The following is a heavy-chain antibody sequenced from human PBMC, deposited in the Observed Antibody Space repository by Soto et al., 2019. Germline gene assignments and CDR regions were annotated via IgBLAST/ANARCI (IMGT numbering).Heavy chain of an antibody. CDR3: AKDVLHNWNQPDVDY. CDR1: GFTFSSYA. J-gene: IGHJ4*02. CDR2: ISGSGGST. Sequence: EVQLLESGGGLVQPGGSLRLSCAASGFTFSSYAMSWVRQAPGKGLEWVSAISGSGGSTYYADSVKGRFTISRDNSKNTLYLQMNNLRAEDTAVYYCAKDVLHNWNQPDVDYWGQGTLVTVSS. V-gene: IGHV3-23*01. D-gene: IGHD1-20*01.